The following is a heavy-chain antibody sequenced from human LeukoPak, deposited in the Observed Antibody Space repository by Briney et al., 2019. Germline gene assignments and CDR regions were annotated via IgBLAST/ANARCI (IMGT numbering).Heavy chain of an antibody. CDR3: ARMRSGYYLVDY. CDR2: ISSSSYI. Sequence: PGGSLRLSCAASGFTFSSYSMNWVRQAPGKGLEWVSSISSSSYIYYADSVKGRFTISRDNAKNSLYLQMNSLRAEDTAVYYCARMRSGYYLVDYWGQGTLVTVSS. V-gene: IGHV3-21*01. J-gene: IGHJ4*02. D-gene: IGHD3-22*01. CDR1: GFTFSSYS.